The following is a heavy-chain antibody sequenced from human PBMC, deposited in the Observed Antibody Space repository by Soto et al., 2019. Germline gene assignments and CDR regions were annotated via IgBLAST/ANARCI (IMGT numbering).Heavy chain of an antibody. CDR2: ISYAGSNK. CDR3: ARPLWRDDYNWGYFDL. CDR1: GFTFSSYA. J-gene: IGHJ2*01. Sequence: QVQLVESGGGVVQPGRSLRLSCAASGFTFSSYAMHWVRQAPGKWLEWVAVISYAGSNKYYADSVKGRFTISRDNSKNTLYLQMNSLRAEDTAVYYCARPLWRDDYNWGYFDLWGRGTLVTVSS. D-gene: IGHD4-4*01. V-gene: IGHV3-30-3*01.